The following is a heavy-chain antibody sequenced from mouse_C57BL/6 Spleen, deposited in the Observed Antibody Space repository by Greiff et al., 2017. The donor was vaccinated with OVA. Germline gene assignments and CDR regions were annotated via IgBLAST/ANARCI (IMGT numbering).Heavy chain of an antibody. CDR2: IYPGDGDT. Sequence: VQLQQSGAELVKPGASVKISCKASGYAFSSYWMNWVKQRPGKGLEWIGQIYPGDGDTNYNGKFKGKATLTADKSSSTAYMQLSSLTSEDSAVYFCARKIGSSYGYWYFDVWGTGTTVTVSS. CDR1: GYAFSSYW. J-gene: IGHJ1*03. V-gene: IGHV1-80*01. D-gene: IGHD1-1*01. CDR3: ARKIGSSYGYWYFDV.